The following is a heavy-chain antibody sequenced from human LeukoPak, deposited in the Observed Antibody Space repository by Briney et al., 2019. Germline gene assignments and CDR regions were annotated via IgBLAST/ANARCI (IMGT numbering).Heavy chain of an antibody. J-gene: IGHJ4*02. CDR1: GESSSNYY. V-gene: IGHV4-34*01. CDR2: IHQSGHT. D-gene: IGHD1-14*01. CDR3: ARQGNPVDY. Sequence: SETLSLTCAVYGESSSNYYWSWIRQTPGQGLEWIGQIHQSGHTVYNPSLKSRVTISVDTSKNQFSLKLSSVTAADTAVYYCARQGNPVDYWGQGTLVTVSS.